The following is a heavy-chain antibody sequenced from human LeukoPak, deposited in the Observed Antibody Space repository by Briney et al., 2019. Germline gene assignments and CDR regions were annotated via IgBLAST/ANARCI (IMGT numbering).Heavy chain of an antibody. CDR3: ARDMNRGYYYGMDV. Sequence: GDSLRLSCAASGFTFSRYSMNGVRHAPGKGLEWVSSISSSSSYIYYADSVKGRFTISRDNAKNSLYLQMNSLRAEDTAVYYCARDMNRGYYYGMDVWGQGTTVTVSS. D-gene: IGHD1-14*01. CDR2: ISSSSSYI. CDR1: GFTFSRYS. J-gene: IGHJ6*02. V-gene: IGHV3-21*01.